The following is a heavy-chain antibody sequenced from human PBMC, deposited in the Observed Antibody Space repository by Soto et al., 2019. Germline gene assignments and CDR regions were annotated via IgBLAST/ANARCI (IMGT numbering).Heavy chain of an antibody. CDR3: ARERIAVAGTAPFDY. V-gene: IGHV4-61*01. J-gene: IGHJ4*02. CDR1: GGSVSSGSYY. CDR2: IYYSGST. Sequence: QVQLQESGPGLVKPSETLSLTCTVSGGSVSSGSYYWSWIRQPPGKGLEWIGYIYYSGSTNYNPSLKSRVTISVDTSKNQFSLKLSSVTAADTAVYYCARERIAVAGTAPFDYWGQGTLVTVSS. D-gene: IGHD6-19*01.